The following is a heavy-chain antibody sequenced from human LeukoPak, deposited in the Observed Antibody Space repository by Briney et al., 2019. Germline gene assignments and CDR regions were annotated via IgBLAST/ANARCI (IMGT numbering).Heavy chain of an antibody. D-gene: IGHD6-13*01. CDR3: ARDRPGGSSLDY. Sequence: PSETLSLTCTVSGGSISGYYWSWIRQPPGKGLEWIAYIYYSGSTNYNPSLKSRVTISLDTSKNQFSLNLTSVTAADTAVYYCARDRPGGSSLDYWGQGTLVTVSS. V-gene: IGHV4-59*01. CDR2: IYYSGST. CDR1: GGSISGYY. J-gene: IGHJ4*02.